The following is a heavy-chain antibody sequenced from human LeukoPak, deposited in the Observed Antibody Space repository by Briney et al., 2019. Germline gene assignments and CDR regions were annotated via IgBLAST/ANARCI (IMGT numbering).Heavy chain of an antibody. CDR1: GFTFSDYY. CDR2: VSSSGSTI. J-gene: IGHJ4*02. Sequence: PGGSLRLSCAASGFTFSDYYMSWVRQAPGKGLEWVSYVSSSGSTIYYADSVKGRFTISRDNAKNSLYLQMTSLRAEDTAVYYCARGHYYDSSGYYGLFDYWGQGTLVTVSS. V-gene: IGHV3-11*01. CDR3: ARGHYYDSSGYYGLFDY. D-gene: IGHD3-22*01.